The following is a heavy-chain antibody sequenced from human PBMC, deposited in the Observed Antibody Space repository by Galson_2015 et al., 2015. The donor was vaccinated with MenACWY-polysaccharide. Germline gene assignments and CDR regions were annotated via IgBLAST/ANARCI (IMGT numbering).Heavy chain of an antibody. J-gene: IGHJ4*02. CDR1: GFTFSSYA. CDR3: ARDPVDGSGHFDY. CDR2: ISSNGGTT. Sequence: SLRLSCAASGFTFSSYAMQWVRQAPGKGLEYVSAISSNGGTTYYADSVKGRFTISRDNSKNSLYLQMSSLRVEDTAVYYCARDPVDGSGHFDYWGQGTLVTVSS. V-gene: IGHV3-64D*08. D-gene: IGHD6-19*01.